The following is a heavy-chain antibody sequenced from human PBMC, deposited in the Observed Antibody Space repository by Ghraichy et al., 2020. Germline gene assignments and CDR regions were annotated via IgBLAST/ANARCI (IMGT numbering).Heavy chain of an antibody. CDR1: GGSISSYY. J-gene: IGHJ4*02. CDR3: ARDRRGSIAADYYFDY. Sequence: SETLSLTCTVSGGSISSYYWSWIRQPPGKGLEWIGYIYYSGSTNYNPSLKSRVTISVDTSKNQFSLKLSSVTAADTAVYYCARDRRGSIAADYYFDYWGQGTLVTVSS. D-gene: IGHD6-6*01. CDR2: IYYSGST. V-gene: IGHV4-59*01.